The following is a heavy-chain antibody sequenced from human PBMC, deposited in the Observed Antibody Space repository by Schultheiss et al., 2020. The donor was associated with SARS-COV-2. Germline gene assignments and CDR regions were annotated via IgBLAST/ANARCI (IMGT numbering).Heavy chain of an antibody. D-gene: IGHD4-17*01. CDR1: GFTFSSYA. J-gene: IGHJ4*02. Sequence: GGSLRLSCAASGFTFSSYAMSWVRQAPGKGLEWVSAISGSGGSTYYADSVKGRFTISRDNSKNTLYLQMNSLRAEDTAFYYCARDPSGNGDYLPYYFDYWGQGTLVTVSS. CDR2: ISGSGGST. V-gene: IGHV3-23*01. CDR3: ARDPSGNGDYLPYYFDY.